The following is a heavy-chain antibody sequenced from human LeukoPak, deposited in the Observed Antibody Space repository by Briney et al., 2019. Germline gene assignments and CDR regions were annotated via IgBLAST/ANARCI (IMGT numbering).Heavy chain of an antibody. CDR2: ISSSSSYI. J-gene: IGHJ3*02. D-gene: IGHD4-17*01. CDR1: GFTFSSYS. Sequence: GGSLRLSCAASGFTFSSYSMNWVRQAPGKGLEWVSSISSSSSYIYYADSVKGRFTISRDNAKNSLYLQMNSLRAEDTAVYYCARDASYDYGDPIGTFDTWGQGTMVTVSS. V-gene: IGHV3-21*01. CDR3: ARDASYDYGDPIGTFDT.